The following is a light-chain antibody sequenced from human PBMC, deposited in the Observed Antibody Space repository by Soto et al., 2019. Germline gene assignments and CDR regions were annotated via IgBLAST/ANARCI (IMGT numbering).Light chain of an antibody. V-gene: IGLV2-11*01. J-gene: IGLJ1*01. CDR3: CLFAGSYTSYV. CDR2: DVS. CDR1: SSNIGSNY. Sequence: QTVVTQPPSASGTPGQRVTISCSGSSSNIGSNYVYWYQQHPGKAPKLMIYDVSKRPSGVPDRFSGSKSGTTASLTISGLQAEDEADYYCCLFAGSYTSYVFGTGTKLTVL.